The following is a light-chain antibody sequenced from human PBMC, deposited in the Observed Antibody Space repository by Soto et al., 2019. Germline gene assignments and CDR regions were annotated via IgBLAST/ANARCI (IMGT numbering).Light chain of an antibody. CDR2: DTT. CDR1: TGAVTSDHY. V-gene: IGLV7-46*01. Sequence: QTVVAQEPSLTVSPGGTVTLTCATSTGAVTSDHYPFWIQQKPGQAPRTLIYDTTTRQSWTPARFSGSLLGGKAALTLSGAQPEDEAEYYCLVSHYDDRVFGGGTKLTVL. CDR3: LVSHYDDRV. J-gene: IGLJ2*01.